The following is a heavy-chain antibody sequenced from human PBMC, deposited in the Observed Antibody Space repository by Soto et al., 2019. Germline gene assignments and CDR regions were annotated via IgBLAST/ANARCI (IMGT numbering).Heavy chain of an antibody. J-gene: IGHJ3*02. V-gene: IGHV1-3*01. CDR1: GYTFTSYA. Sequence: ASVKVSCKASGYTFTSYAMHWVRRAPGQRLEWMGWINAGNGNTKYSQKFQGRVTITRDTSASTAYMELSSLRSEDTAVYYCASTYYDFWSGYYDAFDIWGQGTMVTVSS. D-gene: IGHD3-3*01. CDR3: ASTYYDFWSGYYDAFDI. CDR2: INAGNGNT.